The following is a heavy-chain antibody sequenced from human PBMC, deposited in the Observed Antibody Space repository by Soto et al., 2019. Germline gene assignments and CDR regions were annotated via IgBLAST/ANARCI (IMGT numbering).Heavy chain of an antibody. V-gene: IGHV4-59*08. CDR2: IYYSGST. CDR3: ARRYGGVLDY. J-gene: IGHJ4*02. Sequence: PWETLSLTCTVSAGSIRSYSWSWIRQPPGKGLEWIGYIYYSGSTSYNPSLKSRVTISVDTSKNQFSLKLSSVTAADTAVYYCARRYGGVLDYWGQGTLVTVS. CDR1: AGSIRSYS. D-gene: IGHD2-8*02.